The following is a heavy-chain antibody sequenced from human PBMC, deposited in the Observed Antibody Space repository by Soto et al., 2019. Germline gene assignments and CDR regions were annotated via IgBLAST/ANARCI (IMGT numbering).Heavy chain of an antibody. D-gene: IGHD3-10*01. CDR1: GGSFSGYY. Sequence: SETLSLTCAVYGGSFSGYYWSWIRQPPGKGLEWIGEINHSGSTNYNPSLKSRVTISVDTSKNQFSLKLSSVTAAGTAVYYCARSRYYGSGSYSLSGYYYGMDVWGQGTTVTVSS. J-gene: IGHJ6*02. CDR3: ARSRYYGSGSYSLSGYYYGMDV. CDR2: INHSGST. V-gene: IGHV4-34*01.